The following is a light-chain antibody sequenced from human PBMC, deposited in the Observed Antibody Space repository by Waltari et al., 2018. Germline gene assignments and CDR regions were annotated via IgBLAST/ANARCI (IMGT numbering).Light chain of an antibody. J-gene: IGKJ1*01. CDR3: QQYYTTPRT. CDR1: QSVLYSSNNNNY. CDR2: WAS. V-gene: IGKV4-1*01. Sequence: DIVMTQSPDSLAVSLGERATINCKSSQSVLYSSNNNNYLAWYRQKPGQPPKLLFYWASTRASWVPDRFSGSGSGTDFTLTISSLQAEDVAVYYCQQYYTTPRTFGQGTTVEIK.